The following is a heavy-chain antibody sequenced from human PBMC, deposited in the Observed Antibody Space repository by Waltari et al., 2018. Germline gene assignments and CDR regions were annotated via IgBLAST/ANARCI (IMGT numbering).Heavy chain of an antibody. CDR3: VRDLGGSGNSWFDA. Sequence: QVQLQESGPGLARPSETLSLTCVVSSYSIRSGYFWGWIRQSPGKGLEWIGSISHSANTYYNPSRKSRVTMSVDTSKNQFALKVTSVTAADTAIYYCVRDLGGSGNSWFDAWGQGTPVIVSS. J-gene: IGHJ5*02. V-gene: IGHV4-38-2*02. D-gene: IGHD3-10*01. CDR1: SYSIRSGYF. CDR2: ISHSANT.